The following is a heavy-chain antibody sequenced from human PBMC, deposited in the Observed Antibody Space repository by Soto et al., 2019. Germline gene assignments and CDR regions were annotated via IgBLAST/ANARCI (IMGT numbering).Heavy chain of an antibody. CDR2: ISYDGSNK. CDR3: AREFRATQCFDY. CDR1: GFTFSSYA. J-gene: IGHJ4*02. Sequence: QVQLVESGGGVVQPGRSLRLSCAASGFTFSSYAIHWVRQAPGKGLEWVAVISYDGSNKYYADSVKGRFTISRDNSKNTLYLQMNSLRAEDTAVYYCAREFRATQCFDYWGQGTLVTVSS. D-gene: IGHD1-26*01. V-gene: IGHV3-30-3*01.